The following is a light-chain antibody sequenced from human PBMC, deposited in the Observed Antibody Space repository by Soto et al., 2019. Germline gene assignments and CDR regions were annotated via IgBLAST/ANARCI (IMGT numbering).Light chain of an antibody. CDR3: SSYTTSSTSV. CDR2: AIG. Sequence: QSALTQPASVSGSPGQSITISCTGTSSDVGGYNFVSWYQQYPGKAPKLMIFAIGNRPSEVSNRFSGSKSGNTASLTISGLQAEDEADYYCSSYTTSSTSVFGTGTKVTVL. V-gene: IGLV2-14*01. J-gene: IGLJ1*01. CDR1: SSDVGGYNF.